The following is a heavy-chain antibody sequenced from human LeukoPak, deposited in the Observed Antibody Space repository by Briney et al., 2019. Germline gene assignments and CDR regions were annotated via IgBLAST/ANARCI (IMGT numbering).Heavy chain of an antibody. CDR3: ARDIGQY. Sequence: PGGSLRLSCAASGFTFSSYAMHWVRQAPGKGLEWVAVISYDGSNKYYADSVKGRSTISRDNSKNTLYLQMNSLRAEDTAVYYCARDIGQYWGQGTLVTVSS. V-gene: IGHV3-30-3*01. CDR1: GFTFSSYA. J-gene: IGHJ4*02. D-gene: IGHD1-26*01. CDR2: ISYDGSNK.